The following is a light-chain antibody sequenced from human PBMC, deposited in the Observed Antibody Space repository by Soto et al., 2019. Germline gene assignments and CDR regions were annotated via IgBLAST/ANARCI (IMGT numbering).Light chain of an antibody. V-gene: IGLV2-14*01. CDR3: SSYTFSATLRV. J-gene: IGLJ3*02. CDR2: EVT. CDR1: TNDIGSYNY. Sequence: QSALTQPASVSGSPGQSITLSCAGTTNDIGSYNYVSWFQQHPGEAPKLIIFEVTHRPSGISTRFSGSKSGNTASLTISDLQAEDEALDYCSSYTFSATLRVFGGGTKVTVL.